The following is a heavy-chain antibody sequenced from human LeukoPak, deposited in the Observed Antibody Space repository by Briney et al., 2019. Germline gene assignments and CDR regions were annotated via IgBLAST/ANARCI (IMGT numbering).Heavy chain of an antibody. CDR2: INPSGGST. D-gene: IGHD6-6*01. Sequence: GPSVNVSCKASGYTFTSYYMHWVRQAPGQGLEWMGIINPSGGSTSYAQKFQGRVTMTRDTSTSTVYMELSSLRSEDTAVYYCATLYSSSYFDYWGQGTLVTVSS. V-gene: IGHV1-46*01. CDR1: GYTFTSYY. CDR3: ATLYSSSYFDY. J-gene: IGHJ4*02.